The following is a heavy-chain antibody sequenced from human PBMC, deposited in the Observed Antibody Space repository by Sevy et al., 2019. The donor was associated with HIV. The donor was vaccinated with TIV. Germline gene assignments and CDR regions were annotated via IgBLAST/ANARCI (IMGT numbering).Heavy chain of an antibody. D-gene: IGHD3-10*01. Sequence: GGSLRLSCAASGFTFSTYAMSWVRQAPGKGLEWVSVISGSGGDTYYAESVKGRFTISRDNSKNTLFLQMNSLRAEDTAVYYCTRVRGLLGWFDSWGQGTLVTVSS. CDR2: ISGSGGDT. V-gene: IGHV3-23*01. J-gene: IGHJ5*01. CDR1: GFTFSTYA. CDR3: TRVRGLLGWFDS.